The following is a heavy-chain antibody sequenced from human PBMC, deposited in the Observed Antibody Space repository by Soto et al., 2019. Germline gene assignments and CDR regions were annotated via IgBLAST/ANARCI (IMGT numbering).Heavy chain of an antibody. Sequence: EVQLLESGGGLVQPGGSLRLSCAASGFTFNTYAMSWVRQAPGKGLEWVSGISASGGGTYCTDSVKGRFTISRDNSNNMVQLQMNGLRDEDTGTYYCTKDQGVIVAAIRPLAADAWGQGTTVTVSS. D-gene: IGHD5-12*01. CDR1: GFTFNTYA. CDR2: ISASGGGT. J-gene: IGHJ6*02. CDR3: TKDQGVIVAAIRPLAADA. V-gene: IGHV3-23*01.